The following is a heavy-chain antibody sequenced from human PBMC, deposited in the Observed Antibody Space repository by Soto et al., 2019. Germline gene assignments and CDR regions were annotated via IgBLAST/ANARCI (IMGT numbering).Heavy chain of an antibody. CDR2: FDPEDGET. Sequence: ASVKVSCKVSGYTLTELSMHWVRQAPGKGLEWMGGFDPEDGETIYAQKFQGRVTMTEDTSTDTAYMELSSLRSEDTAVYYCATLGSLVGYCSSTSCLDYWGQGTLVTVSS. D-gene: IGHD2-2*01. J-gene: IGHJ4*02. V-gene: IGHV1-24*01. CDR3: ATLGSLVGYCSSTSCLDY. CDR1: GYTLTELS.